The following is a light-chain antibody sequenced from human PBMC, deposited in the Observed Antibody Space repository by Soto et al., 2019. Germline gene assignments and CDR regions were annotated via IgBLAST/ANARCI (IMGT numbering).Light chain of an antibody. V-gene: IGKV3-20*01. Sequence: EIVLTQSPGTLSLSPGERATLSCRASQSISSNYLAWYQQMPGQAPRLLIYGASSRATGIPDRFRGSGSGADFTLTISSLEPEDFAVYYWQQYGTSPYTFGQGIKVDIK. CDR3: QQYGTSPYT. CDR2: GAS. J-gene: IGKJ2*01. CDR1: QSISSNY.